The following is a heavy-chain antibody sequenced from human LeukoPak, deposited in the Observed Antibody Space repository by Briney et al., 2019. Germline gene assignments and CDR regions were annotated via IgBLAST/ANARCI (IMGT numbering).Heavy chain of an antibody. J-gene: IGHJ4*02. Sequence: WQTLSLTCAISGDSLSSNSATWNCVRQSPSRGLEWLGRTYYRSKWYNDYAVSVKGRVTINPDASKKQFSLQLNSVTPEDTAMYYCARGNGYPFDYWGQGTLVTLSS. V-gene: IGHV6-1*01. CDR2: TYYRSKWYN. CDR3: ARGNGYPFDY. CDR1: GDSLSSNSAT. D-gene: IGHD3-16*01.